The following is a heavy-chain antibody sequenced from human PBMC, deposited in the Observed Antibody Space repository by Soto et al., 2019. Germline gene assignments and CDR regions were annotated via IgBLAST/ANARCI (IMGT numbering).Heavy chain of an antibody. CDR3: ARYRRTEAAGYTLDF. J-gene: IGHJ4*02. Sequence: PSETLSLTCTVSGGSISSNYWTWIRQPPGKGLEWIGYVYNSESTNYNPSLKSRVTISEDTSKNQFSLKVNSVTAADTAVYYCARYRRTEAAGYTLDFWGQGILVTVSS. V-gene: IGHV4-59*01. CDR2: VYNSEST. CDR1: GGSISSNY. D-gene: IGHD6-13*01.